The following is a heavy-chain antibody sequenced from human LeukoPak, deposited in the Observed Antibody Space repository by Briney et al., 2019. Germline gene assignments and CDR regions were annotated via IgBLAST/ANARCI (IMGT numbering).Heavy chain of an antibody. V-gene: IGHV5-51*01. CDR2: IYPADSDT. CDR3: GKMIGTYSIDY. J-gene: IGHJ4*02. D-gene: IGHD1-26*01. CDR1: GYSFTTSW. Sequence: GESLKISCEGSGYSFTTSWIAWVRQTPEKGLEWMGIIYPADSDTRYSPSFQGQVTISADKSSSTAYLQWSSLKASDSAMYYCGKMIGTYSIDYWGQGTLVTVSS.